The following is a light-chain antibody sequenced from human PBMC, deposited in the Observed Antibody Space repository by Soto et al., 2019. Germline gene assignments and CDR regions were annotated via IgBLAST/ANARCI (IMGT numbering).Light chain of an antibody. CDR3: CSYAGSYTLWV. J-gene: IGLJ3*02. CDR2: DVN. CDR1: SSDVGDYNY. V-gene: IGLV2-11*01. Sequence: QSALTQPRSVSGSPGQSVTISCTGTSSDVGDYNYVSWYQQHPGKAPKLMIYDVNKRPSGVPDRFSGSKSGNTASLTISGLQAEDEADYYCCSYAGSYTLWVFGGGTQLTVL.